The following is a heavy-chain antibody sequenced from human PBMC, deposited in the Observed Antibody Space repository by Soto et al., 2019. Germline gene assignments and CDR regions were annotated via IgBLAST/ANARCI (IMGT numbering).Heavy chain of an antibody. J-gene: IGHJ5*02. Sequence: PSETLSLTCTVSGYSISSGYHWAWIRQPPGKGLEGLGSVHYSGNTYYNPPPKSRLTISVDKSKTQFSLNLSSVTAADTAVYYCARQDRVVAEGRWFDPWGQGTLVTVSS. V-gene: IGHV4-38-2*02. D-gene: IGHD2-15*01. CDR3: ARQDRVVAEGRWFDP. CDR1: GYSISSGYH. CDR2: VHYSGNT.